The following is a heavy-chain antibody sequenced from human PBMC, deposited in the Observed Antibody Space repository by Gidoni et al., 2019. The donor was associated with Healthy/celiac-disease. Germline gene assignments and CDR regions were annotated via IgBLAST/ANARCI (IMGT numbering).Heavy chain of an antibody. V-gene: IGHV4-39*07. Sequence: QLQLQESGPGLVKPSETLSLTCTVSGGSIRSRSYYWGWLRQPPGKGLEWIGSIYYSGSTYYNPFLKSRVTISVDTSKNQFSLTLSSVTAADTAVYYCARPYCSSTSCLGPYGMDVWGQGTTVTVSS. CDR3: ARPYCSSTSCLGPYGMDV. CDR1: GGSIRSRSYY. CDR2: IYYSGST. D-gene: IGHD2-2*01. J-gene: IGHJ6*02.